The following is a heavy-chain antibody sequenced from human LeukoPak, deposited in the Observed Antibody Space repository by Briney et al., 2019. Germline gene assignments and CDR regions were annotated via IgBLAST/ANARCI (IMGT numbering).Heavy chain of an antibody. V-gene: IGHV3-23*01. Sequence: GGSLRLSCAASGFTFSSYAMNWVRLAPGKGLEWVSIISSSGGRTYYADSVKGRFTISRDNSKNTLYLQMNSLRVEDTAVYYCAKVKVSGYDKGYFDYWGQGTLVTVSS. CDR2: ISSSGGRT. J-gene: IGHJ4*02. D-gene: IGHD3-3*01. CDR1: GFTFSSYA. CDR3: AKVKVSGYDKGYFDY.